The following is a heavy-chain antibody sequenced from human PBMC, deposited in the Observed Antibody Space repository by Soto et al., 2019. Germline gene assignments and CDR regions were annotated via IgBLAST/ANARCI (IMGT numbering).Heavy chain of an antibody. CDR1: GGSISSGGYY. CDR3: ASGVDTPMGIEY. CDR2: FYSSGST. V-gene: IGHV4-31*03. Sequence: QVQLQESGPGLVKPSQTLSLTCTVSGGSISSGGYYWSWIRQHPGQGLEWIGYFYSSGSTYYNPSLKSRLTISTDTSKDQFSLKLSSVTAADTAVYYCASGVDTPMGIEYWGQGTLVTVSS. J-gene: IGHJ4*02. D-gene: IGHD5-18*01.